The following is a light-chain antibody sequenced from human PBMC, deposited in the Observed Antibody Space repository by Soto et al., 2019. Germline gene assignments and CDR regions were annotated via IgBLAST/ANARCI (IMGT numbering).Light chain of an antibody. CDR3: RQYGSSPLA. V-gene: IGKV3-20*01. Sequence: ETVLTQSPGTLSLSPGERASLSCRASQSISGRYLAWYQQKPGQAPGLLIYDASSRATGIPDRFGGSGSGTDFVLAISRLEPEDFAVYYCRQYGSSPLAFGGGTKVEIK. CDR2: DAS. J-gene: IGKJ4*01. CDR1: QSISGRY.